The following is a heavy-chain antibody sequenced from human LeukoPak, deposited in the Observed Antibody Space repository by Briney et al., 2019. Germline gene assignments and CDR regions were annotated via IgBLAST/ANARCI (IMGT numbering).Heavy chain of an antibody. CDR3: ANGVWFGELLPGDY. CDR1: GFTFSSYG. V-gene: IGHV3-30*18. Sequence: GGSLRLSCAASGFTFSSYGMHWVRQAPGKGLEWVAVISYDGSNKYYADSVKGRFTISRDNSKNTLYLQMNSLRAEDTAVYYCANGVWFGELLPGDYWGQGTLVTVSS. D-gene: IGHD3-10*01. J-gene: IGHJ4*02. CDR2: ISYDGSNK.